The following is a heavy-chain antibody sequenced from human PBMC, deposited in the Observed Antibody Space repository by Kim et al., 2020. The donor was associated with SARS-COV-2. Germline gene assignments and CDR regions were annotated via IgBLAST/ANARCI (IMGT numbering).Heavy chain of an antibody. CDR3: ARDPLYGSGLYYFDY. J-gene: IGHJ4*02. CDR2: ISSSSSYI. V-gene: IGHV3-21*01. CDR1: GFTFSSYG. Sequence: GGSLRLSCAASGFTFSSYGMNWVRQAPGKGLEWVSSISSSSSYIYYADSVKGRFTISRDNAKNSLYLQMNSLRAEDTAVYYCARDPLYGSGLYYFDYWGQGTLVTVSS. D-gene: IGHD3-10*01.